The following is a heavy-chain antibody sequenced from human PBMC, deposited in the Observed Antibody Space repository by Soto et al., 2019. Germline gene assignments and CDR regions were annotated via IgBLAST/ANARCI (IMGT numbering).Heavy chain of an antibody. V-gene: IGHV3-15*01. D-gene: IGHD4-17*01. CDR1: GFIFINAW. CDR2: IKSKTDGGTT. J-gene: IGHJ4*02. CDR3: ITDPGRWLGY. Sequence: EVQLVESGGGLVKPGKSLRLSCAASGFIFINAWMSWVRQAPGKGLEWVGRIKSKTDGGTTDYAAPAKARFTISRDDSKNTLYLEMNSLKTEDTAVYYCITDPGRWLGYWGQGTLVTVSS.